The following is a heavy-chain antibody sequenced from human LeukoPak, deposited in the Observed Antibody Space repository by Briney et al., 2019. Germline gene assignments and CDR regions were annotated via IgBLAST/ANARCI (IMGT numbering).Heavy chain of an antibody. CDR1: GGSFSGYY. D-gene: IGHD6-19*01. CDR3: ARGGIGVAGTFDY. V-gene: IGHV4-34*01. J-gene: IGHJ4*02. CDR2: INDSGST. Sequence: PSETLSLTCAVYGGSFSGYYWSWIRQPPGKGLEWIGEINDSGSTNYNPDLRSSVTISVDTSKNQFSMKLSAVAAADTSVYYCARGGIGVAGTFDYWGQGTLVTVSS.